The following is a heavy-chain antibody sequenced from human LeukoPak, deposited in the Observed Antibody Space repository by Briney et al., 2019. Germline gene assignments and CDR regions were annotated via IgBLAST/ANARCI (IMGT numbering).Heavy chain of an antibody. CDR3: AKLQVRTTVTAGGDY. V-gene: IGHV3-30*18. CDR1: GFTFSSYG. J-gene: IGHJ4*02. CDR2: ISYDGSNK. Sequence: GGSLRLSYAASGFTFSSYGMHWVRQAPGKGLEWVAVISYDGSNKYYADSVKGRFTISRDNSKNTLYLQMNSLRAEDTAVYYCAKLQVRTTVTAGGDYWGQGTLVTVSS. D-gene: IGHD4-11*01.